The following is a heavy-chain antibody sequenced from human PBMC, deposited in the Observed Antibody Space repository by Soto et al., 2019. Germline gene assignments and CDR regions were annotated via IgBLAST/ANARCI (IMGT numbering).Heavy chain of an antibody. CDR3: ARQSRSGSLDNGNGMDV. V-gene: IGHV4-39*01. Sequence: SETLSLTCTVYGGSISSSSYYWGWIRRPPGKGLEWIGSIYYSGSTYYNPSLKSRVTIPVDTSKNQFSLKLSSVTAADTAVHYCARQSRSGSLDNGNGMDVWGQGTTVTVSS. CDR2: IYYSGST. CDR1: GGSISSSSYY. D-gene: IGHD1-20*01. J-gene: IGHJ6*02.